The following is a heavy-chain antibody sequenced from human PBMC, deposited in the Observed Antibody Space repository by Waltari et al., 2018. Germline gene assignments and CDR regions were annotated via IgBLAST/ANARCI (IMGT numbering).Heavy chain of an antibody. V-gene: IGHV3-23*01. J-gene: IGHJ3*02. CDR3: AKDGIVGALSSAFDI. CDR1: GFTFSRYA. Sequence: EVQLLESGGGLVQPGGSLRLSCAASGFTFSRYAMSWVRQAPGKGLEWGSAISGSGGSTYYADAVKGRFTISRDNSKNTLYLQMNSLRAEDTAVYYCAKDGIVGALSSAFDIWGQGTMVTVSS. CDR2: ISGSGGST. D-gene: IGHD1-26*01.